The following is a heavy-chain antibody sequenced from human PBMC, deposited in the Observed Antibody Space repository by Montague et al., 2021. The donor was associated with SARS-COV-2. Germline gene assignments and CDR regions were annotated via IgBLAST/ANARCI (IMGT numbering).Heavy chain of an antibody. CDR3: ARRITIYAFDI. CDR1: GFSLSTSGVG. D-gene: IGHD3-3*01. V-gene: IGHV2-5*02. Sequence: PALVKPTQTLTLTCTFSGFSLSTSGVGVGWIRQPPGKALEWLALIYWDDDKRYSPSLKSRLTITKDTSKNQVVLTMTNMYPVDTATYYCARRITIYAFDIWGQGTMVTVSS. CDR2: IYWDDDK. J-gene: IGHJ3*02.